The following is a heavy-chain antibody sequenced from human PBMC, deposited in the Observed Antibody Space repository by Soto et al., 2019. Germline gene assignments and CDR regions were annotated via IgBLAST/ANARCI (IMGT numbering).Heavy chain of an antibody. J-gene: IGHJ3*02. CDR3: AKVNGAISLNDAFDI. Sequence: AGGSLRLSCAASGFTFDDYAMHWVRQAPGKGLEWVSGISWNSGSIGYADSVKGRFTISRDNAKNSLYLQMNSLRAEDTALYYCAKVNGAISLNDAFDIWGQGTMVTVSS. D-gene: IGHD3-3*01. CDR2: ISWNSGSI. V-gene: IGHV3-9*01. CDR1: GFTFDDYA.